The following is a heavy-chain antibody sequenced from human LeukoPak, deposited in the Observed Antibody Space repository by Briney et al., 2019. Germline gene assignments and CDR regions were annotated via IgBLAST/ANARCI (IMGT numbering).Heavy chain of an antibody. D-gene: IGHD3-16*01. Sequence: SETLSLTCTVSGASISNYYWSWIRQPPGEGLEWIGDISYRGGANYNPSLKSRVAMSIDTSKNLLSLKLNSVTAADTAVYYCARDLGHNWGQGTLVTVSS. CDR3: ARDLGHN. CDR2: ISYRGGA. CDR1: GASISNYY. V-gene: IGHV4-59*01. J-gene: IGHJ4*02.